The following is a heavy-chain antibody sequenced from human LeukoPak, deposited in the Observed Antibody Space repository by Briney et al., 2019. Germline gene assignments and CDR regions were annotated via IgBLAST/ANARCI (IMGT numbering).Heavy chain of an antibody. CDR3: ARDERMTAFDY. J-gene: IGHJ4*02. D-gene: IGHD2-21*02. CDR2: IYSGIST. V-gene: IGHV3-66*01. CDR1: GFTVSSSY. Sequence: PGGSLRLSCATSGFTVSSSYMSWVRQAPGKRLEWVSVIYSGISTYYADSVKGRFTISRDNAKNSLYLQMNSLRAEDAAVYYCARDERMTAFDYWGQGTLVTVSS.